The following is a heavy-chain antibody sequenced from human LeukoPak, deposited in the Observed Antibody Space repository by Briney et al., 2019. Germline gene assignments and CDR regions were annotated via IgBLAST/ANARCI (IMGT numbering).Heavy chain of an antibody. J-gene: IGHJ4*02. CDR1: GVSSSSSY. Sequence: SETLSLTCTVSGVSSSSSYWSWIRQPPGKGLEWIGYIFYTGDSNHNPSFKSRVSISLDTSKDQISLKLSSVTAADTAVYYCARHGGPIAAAGLDYWGQGTLVTVSS. CDR3: ARHGGPIAAAGLDY. D-gene: IGHD6-13*01. CDR2: IFYTGDS. V-gene: IGHV4-59*08.